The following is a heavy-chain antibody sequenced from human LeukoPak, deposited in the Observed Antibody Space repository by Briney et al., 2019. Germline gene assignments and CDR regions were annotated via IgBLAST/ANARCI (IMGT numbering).Heavy chain of an antibody. Sequence: GGSLRLSCAASGFTFSSHWMHWVRQAPGRGLVWVSRINSDGSSTSYADSVKGRFTISRDNAKNTLYLQMNSLRADDTAVYYCARDGRDSSGWYWGQGTLVTVSS. CDR2: INSDGSST. J-gene: IGHJ4*02. CDR1: GFTFSSHW. D-gene: IGHD6-19*01. V-gene: IGHV3-74*01. CDR3: ARDGRDSSGWY.